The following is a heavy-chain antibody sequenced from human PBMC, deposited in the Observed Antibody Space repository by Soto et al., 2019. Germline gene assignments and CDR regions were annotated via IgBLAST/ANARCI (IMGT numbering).Heavy chain of an antibody. CDR2: ISTSTGST. Sequence: EVQLLESGGGLVQPGGSLRLSCAASGFTFSTYAVSWVRQAPGKGLEWVSAISTSTGSTYYADSVQGRFTISRDNSKNTVYLQMNSLRAEDTAVYYCAKQDYGGNSVLEYYFDYWGQGTLVTVSS. CDR1: GFTFSTYA. CDR3: AKQDYGGNSVLEYYFDY. V-gene: IGHV3-23*01. J-gene: IGHJ4*02. D-gene: IGHD4-17*01.